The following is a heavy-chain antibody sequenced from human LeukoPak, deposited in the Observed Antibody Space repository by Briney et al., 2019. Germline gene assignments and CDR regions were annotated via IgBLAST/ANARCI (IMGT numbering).Heavy chain of an antibody. J-gene: IGHJ4*02. CDR2: IYYSGST. CDR1: GGSISSYY. D-gene: IGHD1-7*01. Sequence: SETLSLTCTVSGGSISSYYWSWIRQPPGRGLEWIGYIYYSGSTNYNPSLKSRVTISVDTSKNQFSLNLNSLTAADTSVYYCARFPNYLGFDHWGQGILVTVSS. V-gene: IGHV4-59*08. CDR3: ARFPNYLGFDH.